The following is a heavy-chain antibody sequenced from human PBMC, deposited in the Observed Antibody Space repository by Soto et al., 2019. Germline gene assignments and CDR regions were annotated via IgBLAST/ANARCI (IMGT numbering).Heavy chain of an antibody. Sequence: ASVKVSCKASGYTFTGYYVYWVRQAPGQGLEWMGWINPNSGGTNYAQTFQGSVTMTRDTSISTAYMELSRLRSDDTAVYYCARGTPTWSTSCGVDAWGQGTTVTVSS. CDR3: ARGTPTWSTSCGVDA. J-gene: IGHJ6*02. CDR2: INPNSGGT. CDR1: GYTFTGYY. V-gene: IGHV1-2*04. D-gene: IGHD6-6*01.